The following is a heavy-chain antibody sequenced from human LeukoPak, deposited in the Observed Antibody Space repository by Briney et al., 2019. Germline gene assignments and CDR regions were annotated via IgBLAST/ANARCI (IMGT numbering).Heavy chain of an antibody. CDR3: TTSLAGAVTAVYPFDN. CDR1: GFTFSNAW. J-gene: IGHJ4*02. Sequence: GKSLRLSCVASGFTFSNAWMNWVRQAPGKGLEWVGRIKSKTDGGTTDYAAPVKGRITISRDDSTNTLHLQMNSLKTEDTAVCYCTTSLAGAVTAVYPFDNWGQGTLVTVSS. V-gene: IGHV3-15*01. CDR2: IKSKTDGGTT. D-gene: IGHD2-21*02.